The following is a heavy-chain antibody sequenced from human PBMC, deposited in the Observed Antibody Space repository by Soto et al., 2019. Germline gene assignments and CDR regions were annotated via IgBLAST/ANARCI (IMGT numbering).Heavy chain of an antibody. J-gene: IGHJ5*02. CDR1: GGSFSGYY. CDR2: INHSGST. V-gene: IGHV4-34*01. Sequence: QVQLQQWGAGLLKPSETLSLTCAVYGGSFSGYYWSWIRQPPGKGLEWIGEINHSGSTNYNPSLKSRVTISVDTSKNQFSLKLSSVTAADTAVYYCARARSEVRNVAGTVGWFDPWGQGTLVTVSS. D-gene: IGHD6-19*01. CDR3: ARARSEVRNVAGTVGWFDP.